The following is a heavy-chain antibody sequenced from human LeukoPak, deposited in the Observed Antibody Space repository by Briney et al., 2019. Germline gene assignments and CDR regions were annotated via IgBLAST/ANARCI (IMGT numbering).Heavy chain of an antibody. CDR3: AREGIAVAGSFDY. Sequence: SVKVSCKASGGTFSSYAISWVRQAPGQGLEWMGGIIPIFGTANYAQKFQGRVTITADESTSTAYMELSSLRSGDTAVYYCAREGIAVAGSFDYWGQGTLVTVSS. D-gene: IGHD6-19*01. V-gene: IGHV1-69*13. CDR1: GGTFSSYA. J-gene: IGHJ4*02. CDR2: IIPIFGTA.